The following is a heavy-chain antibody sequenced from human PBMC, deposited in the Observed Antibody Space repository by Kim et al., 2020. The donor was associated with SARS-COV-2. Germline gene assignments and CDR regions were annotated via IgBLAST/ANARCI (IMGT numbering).Heavy chain of an antibody. CDR3: AKDYYQLPTPRYLDS. Sequence: GGSLRLSCAASGFTFTNYAMSWVRQAPGKGLEWVSAISDSGDNKYFADSVKGRFTISRDNSKNILYLQMNSLRAGATAVYYCAKDYYQLPTPRYLDSWGQGTLVTVSS. D-gene: IGHD2-15*01. V-gene: IGHV3-23*01. CDR2: ISDSGDNK. J-gene: IGHJ4*02. CDR1: GFTFTNYA.